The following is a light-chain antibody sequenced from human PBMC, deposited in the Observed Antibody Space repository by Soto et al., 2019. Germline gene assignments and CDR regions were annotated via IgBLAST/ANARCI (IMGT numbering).Light chain of an antibody. J-gene: IGKJ1*01. Sequence: EIVMTQSPATLSVSPGERATLSCRASQSVSSNLAWYQQKPGQAPRLLVYGASTRATGIPARSSGSGSGTEFTLTISSLQSEDFAVYNFQHYENWPPGGTFGQGTRVEVK. CDR2: GAS. CDR3: QHYENWPPGGT. V-gene: IGKV3-15*01. CDR1: QSVSSN.